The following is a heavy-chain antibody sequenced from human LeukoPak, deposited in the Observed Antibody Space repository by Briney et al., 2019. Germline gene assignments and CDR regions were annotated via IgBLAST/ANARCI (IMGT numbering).Heavy chain of an antibody. CDR3: ARDPGYSSGWYNYYYYGMDV. Sequence: GGSLRLSCAASGFTFSSYAMHWVRQAPGKGLEWVAVISYDGSNKYYADSVKGRFTISRDNSKNTLYLQMNSLRAEDTAVYYCARDPGYSSGWYNYYYYGMDVWGQGTTVTVSS. CDR2: ISYDGSNK. V-gene: IGHV3-30-3*01. CDR1: GFTFSSYA. J-gene: IGHJ6*02. D-gene: IGHD6-19*01.